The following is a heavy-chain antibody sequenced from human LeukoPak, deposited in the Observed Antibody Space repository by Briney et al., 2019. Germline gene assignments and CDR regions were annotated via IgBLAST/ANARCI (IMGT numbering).Heavy chain of an antibody. CDR2: IRYDGSNK. V-gene: IGHV3-30*02. CDR1: GFTFSSYG. D-gene: IGHD3-10*01. J-gene: IGHJ4*02. CDR3: ARDGSGRVPEMSAPGY. Sequence: GGSLRLSCAASGFTFSSYGMDWVRQAPGKGLEWVAFIRYDGSNKYYADSVKGRFTISRDNAKNSRYLQMNSLRAEDTAVYYCARDGSGRVPEMSAPGYWGQGTLVTVSS.